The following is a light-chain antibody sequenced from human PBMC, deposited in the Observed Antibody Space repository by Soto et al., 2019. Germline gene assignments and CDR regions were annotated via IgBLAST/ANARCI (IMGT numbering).Light chain of an antibody. J-gene: IGLJ2*01. V-gene: IGLV2-11*01. CDR3: CSYAGSVV. CDR2: DVS. CDR1: SSDVGGYNY. Sequence: QSALTQPRSVSGSPGQSVTISCTGTSSDVGGYNYVSWYQQHTGKAPKLMIYDVSKRPSGVPDRFSGSKSGNTASLTISGLQAEDEADYYCCSYAGSVVFGGGTKLTVL.